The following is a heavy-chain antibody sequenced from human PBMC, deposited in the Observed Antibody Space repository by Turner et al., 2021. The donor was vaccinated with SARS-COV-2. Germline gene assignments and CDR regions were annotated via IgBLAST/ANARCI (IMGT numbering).Heavy chain of an antibody. CDR2: IYYSGRT. V-gene: IGHV4-39*01. Sequence: QLQLQESGPGLVRPSESLSLICTVSGDSISTSHDYWGWIRQPPGKGLEWIGSIYYSGRTFDNPSVKSRVTISVDTSKNDFSLQLSSVTAADTAVYYCMRHDHYGSASINWFNSWGQGTLVTVSS. CDR1: GDSISTSHDY. CDR3: MRHDHYGSASINWFNS. D-gene: IGHD3-10*01. J-gene: IGHJ5*01.